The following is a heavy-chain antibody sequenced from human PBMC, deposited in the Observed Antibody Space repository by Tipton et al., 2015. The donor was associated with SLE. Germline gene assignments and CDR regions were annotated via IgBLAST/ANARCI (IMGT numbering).Heavy chain of an antibody. D-gene: IGHD2-8*02. CDR2: INHSGST. V-gene: IGHV4-34*01. Sequence: GLVKPSKTLSLTCAAYGGSFSGYYWSWIRQPPGKGLEWIGEINHSGSTNYYPSLKSRVTISVDTSKNQLSLKLSSVTAADTAVYYCARGLGYCPVGVCPHYWHFDLWGRGTLVSVSS. J-gene: IGHJ2*01. CDR1: GGSFSGYY. CDR3: ARGLGYCPVGVCPHYWHFDL.